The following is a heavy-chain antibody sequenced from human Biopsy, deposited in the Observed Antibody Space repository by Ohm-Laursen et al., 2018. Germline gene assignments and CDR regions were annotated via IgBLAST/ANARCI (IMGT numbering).Heavy chain of an antibody. Sequence: TLSLTCTVSGVSITAYYWSWIRQPPGKGLECIGNIHHSGSTNYNPSLKRRLTISVDTSKNQFPLKLNSVTAADTAVYYCARMDCSGGSCHYYSYGMDVWGQGTTVTVPS. CDR2: IHHSGST. D-gene: IGHD2-15*01. J-gene: IGHJ6*02. V-gene: IGHV4-4*09. CDR1: GVSITAYY. CDR3: ARMDCSGGSCHYYSYGMDV.